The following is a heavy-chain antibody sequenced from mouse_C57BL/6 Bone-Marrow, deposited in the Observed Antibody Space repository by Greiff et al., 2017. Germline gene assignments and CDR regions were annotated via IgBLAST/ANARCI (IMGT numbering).Heavy chain of an antibody. CDR2: ISDGGSYT. V-gene: IGHV5-4*01. CDR3: ARDEDYYGSSYDAMDY. J-gene: IGHJ4*01. D-gene: IGHD1-1*01. Sequence: EVQGVESGGGLVKPGGSLKLSCAASGFTFSSYAMSWVRQTPEKRLEWVATISDGGSYTYYPDNVKGRFTISRDNAKNNLYLQMSHLKSEDTAMYYCARDEDYYGSSYDAMDYWGQGTSGTVSS. CDR1: GFTFSSYA.